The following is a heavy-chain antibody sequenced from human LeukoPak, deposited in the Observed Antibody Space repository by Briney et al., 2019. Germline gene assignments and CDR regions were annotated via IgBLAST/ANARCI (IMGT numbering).Heavy chain of an antibody. CDR2: IYTSGST. Sequence: SETLSLTCTVSGGSISSYYWSWIRQPAGKGLEWIGRIYTSGSTNYNPSLKSRVTISVDTSKNQFSLKLSSVTAADTAVYYCARESQLETSDYYYYMDVWGKGTTVTISS. CDR3: ARESQLETSDYYYYMDV. CDR1: GGSISSYY. V-gene: IGHV4-4*07. D-gene: IGHD1-1*01. J-gene: IGHJ6*03.